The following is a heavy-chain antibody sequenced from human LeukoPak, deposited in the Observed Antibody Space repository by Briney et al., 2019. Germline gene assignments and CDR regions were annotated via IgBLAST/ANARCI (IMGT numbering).Heavy chain of an antibody. D-gene: IGHD3-22*01. V-gene: IGHV3-9*01. CDR2: ISWNSGNI. CDR3: ARDRRDSSGYYDY. Sequence: PGGSLRLSCAASGFTFDDYAMHWVRQAPGKGLEWVSGISWNSGNIDYVDSVKGRFTISRDNAKNSLYLQMNSLRAEDTAVYYCARDRRDSSGYYDYWGQGTLVTVSS. J-gene: IGHJ4*02. CDR1: GFTFDDYA.